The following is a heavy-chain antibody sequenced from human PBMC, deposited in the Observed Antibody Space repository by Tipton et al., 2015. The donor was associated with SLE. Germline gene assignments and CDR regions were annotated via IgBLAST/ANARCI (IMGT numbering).Heavy chain of an antibody. CDR2: IDYRDIT. J-gene: IGHJ4*02. D-gene: IGHD1-26*01. V-gene: IGHV4-59*02. CDR1: GGSVSSNY. CDR3: AKDSGTYYFDF. Sequence: TLSLTCTVSGGSVSSNYWSWIRQPPGKGLEWIGYIDYRDITNYNPSLKSRVTMSIDTSKNQFSLKLSSVTATDTAVYYCAKDSGTYYFDFWGQGVLVNVSS.